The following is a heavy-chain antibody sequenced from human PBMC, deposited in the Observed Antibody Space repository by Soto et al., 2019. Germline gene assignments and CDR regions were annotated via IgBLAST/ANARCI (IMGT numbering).Heavy chain of an antibody. CDR2: ISYDEDNI. V-gene: IGHV3-30*03. Sequence: QAQLVESGGGVVQPGSSLRLSCAASGFTFSHYGMHWVRQAPGKGLEWVAVISYDEDNIYYDESIQVRFTISRDNSGNTLYLQMHSLRPDDTALYYCARSGSKVTTVWFGDLWGRGTPVNVS. CDR3: ARSGSKVTTVWFGDL. CDR1: GFTFSHYG. D-gene: IGHD4-17*01. J-gene: IGHJ2*01.